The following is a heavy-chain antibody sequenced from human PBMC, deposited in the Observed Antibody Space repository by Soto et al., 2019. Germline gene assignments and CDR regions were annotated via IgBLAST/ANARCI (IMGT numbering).Heavy chain of an antibody. CDR3: AKDITYYDFWSGYPPCGMDV. Sequence: PGGSLRLSCAASGFTFSSYGMHWVRQAPGKGLEWVAVISYDGSNKYYADSVKGRFTISRDNSKNTLYLQMNSLRAEDTAVYYCAKDITYYDFWSGYPPCGMDVWGQGTTVTVS. D-gene: IGHD3-3*01. J-gene: IGHJ6*02. CDR1: GFTFSSYG. CDR2: ISYDGSNK. V-gene: IGHV3-30*18.